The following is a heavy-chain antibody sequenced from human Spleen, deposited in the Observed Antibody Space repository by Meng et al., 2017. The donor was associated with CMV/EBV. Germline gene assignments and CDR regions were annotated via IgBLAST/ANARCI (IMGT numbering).Heavy chain of an antibody. CDR3: ARTPRGSYWDYFDY. D-gene: IGHD1-26*01. J-gene: IGHJ4*02. CDR2: ISWNSGSI. V-gene: IGHV3-9*01. Sequence: SLRLSCAASGFTFDDYAMHWVRKAPGKGLEWVSGISWNSGSIGYADSVKGRFTISRDNSKNTLYLQMNSLRAEDTAVYYCARTPRGSYWDYFDYWGQGTLVTVSS. CDR1: GFTFDDYA.